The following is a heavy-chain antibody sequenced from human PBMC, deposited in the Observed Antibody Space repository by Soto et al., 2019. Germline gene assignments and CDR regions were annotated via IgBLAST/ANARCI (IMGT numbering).Heavy chain of an antibody. Sequence: QVQLVQSGAAVKKPGASVEVSCKASGYTFTTYYIHWVRHAPGQGLEWMGVINPGGVSSKYAQKFQVRVTMTSDTSTSTVYLDLSSLRSEDTAVYFCARGGNGDNVGYWYFDLWGRGTLVTVSP. V-gene: IGHV1-46*01. CDR1: GYTFTTYY. CDR3: ARGGNGDNVGYWYFDL. J-gene: IGHJ2*01. D-gene: IGHD4-17*01. CDR2: INPGGVSS.